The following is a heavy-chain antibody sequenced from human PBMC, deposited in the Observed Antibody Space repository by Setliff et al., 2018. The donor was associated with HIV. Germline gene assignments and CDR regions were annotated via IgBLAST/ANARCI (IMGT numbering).Heavy chain of an antibody. CDR2: INHGGRA. CDR3: ARVREGWLPYDAFEI. J-gene: IGHJ3*02. Sequence: PSETLSLTCAVYGGSYSGYYWSWIRQPPGKGLEWIGEINHGGRANYNPSLKGRVAISEDTSKNQFPLNLISATVADTAVYYCARVREGWLPYDAFEIWGLGTMVT. V-gene: IGHV4-34*01. CDR1: GGSYSGYY. D-gene: IGHD6-19*01.